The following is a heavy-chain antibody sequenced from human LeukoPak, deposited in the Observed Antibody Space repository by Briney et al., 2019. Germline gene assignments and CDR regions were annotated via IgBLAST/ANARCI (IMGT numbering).Heavy chain of an antibody. CDR1: GYTFTSYY. Sequence: ASVKVPCKASGYTFTSYYMNWVRQAPGQGLEWMGIINPSGGATNYAQKFQGRVTITADKSTSTAYMELSSLRSEDTAVYYCARGTYYYDSSGPGSFDYWGQGTLVTVSS. CDR3: ARGTYYYDSSGPGSFDY. CDR2: INPSGGAT. D-gene: IGHD3-22*01. V-gene: IGHV1-46*01. J-gene: IGHJ4*02.